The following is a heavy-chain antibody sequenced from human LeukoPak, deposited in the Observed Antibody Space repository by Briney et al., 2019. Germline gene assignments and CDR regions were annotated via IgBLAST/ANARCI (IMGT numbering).Heavy chain of an antibody. CDR1: GGSISSGGYY. V-gene: IGHV4-31*03. D-gene: IGHD3-22*01. CDR2: IYYSGST. Sequence: PSQTLSLTCTVSGGSISSGGYYWSWIRQHPGKGLEWIGYIYYSGSTYYNPSLKSRVTISVDTSKNQFSLKLSSVTAADTAVYYCARGRLYYYDSSRPAPYAFDIWGQGTMVTVSS. J-gene: IGHJ3*02. CDR3: ARGRLYYYDSSRPAPYAFDI.